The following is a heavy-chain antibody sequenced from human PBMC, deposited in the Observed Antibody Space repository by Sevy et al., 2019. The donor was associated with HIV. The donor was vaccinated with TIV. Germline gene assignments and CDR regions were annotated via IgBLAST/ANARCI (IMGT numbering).Heavy chain of an antibody. V-gene: IGHV3-30*14. J-gene: IGHJ4*02. CDR2: ISYDGRSNK. CDR1: GFRFSDYS. CDR3: ARDRGEILHSAFDY. Sequence: GGSLRLSCAASGFRFSDYSMHWVRQAPGKGLEWVAVISYDGRSNKYNVDSVKGRFTISRDNSKNTLFLKMNSLRAEDSAIYYCARDRGEILHSAFDYWGQGTLVTVSS. D-gene: IGHD3-16*01.